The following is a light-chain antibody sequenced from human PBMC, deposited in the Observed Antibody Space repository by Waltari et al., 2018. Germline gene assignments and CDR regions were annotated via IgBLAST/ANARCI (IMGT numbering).Light chain of an antibody. CDR1: SSNIGAGYG. CDR2: GNN. J-gene: IGLJ3*02. V-gene: IGLV1-40*01. Sequence: QSVLTQPPSVSGAPGQRVTISCTGRSSNIGAGYGVHRHQQLPGTAPRLLIFGNNNRPSGVPDRFSGSKSGTSAFLAITGLQAEDEGDYYCQSHDGSVSGPMFGGGTKLTVL. CDR3: QSHDGSVSGPM.